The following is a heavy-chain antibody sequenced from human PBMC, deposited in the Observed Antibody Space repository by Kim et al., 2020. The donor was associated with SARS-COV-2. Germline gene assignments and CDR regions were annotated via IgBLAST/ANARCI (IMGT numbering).Heavy chain of an antibody. V-gene: IGHV1-2*02. Sequence: TKHEERFQGRVTMTRATSHSTVYMELSRLKSDDTAVYYCARGANTLSAFDLWGQGTMVTVSS. CDR3: ARGANTLSAFDL. CDR2: T. J-gene: IGHJ3*01.